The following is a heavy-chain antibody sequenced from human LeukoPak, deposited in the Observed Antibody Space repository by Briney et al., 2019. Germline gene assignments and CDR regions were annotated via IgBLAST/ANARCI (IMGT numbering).Heavy chain of an antibody. V-gene: IGHV3-7*01. J-gene: IGHJ2*01. CDR1: GFTFSDYW. CDR3: ARELVSLGTGYFDL. D-gene: IGHD7-27*01. Sequence: GGSLRLSCVASGFTFSDYWMSWVRQAPGKGLEWVANIKQDGRDKYYVDSVKGRFTVSRDNAKTSLYLQMSSLRVEDTAVYYCARELVSLGTGYFDLWGRGTLVTVSS. CDR2: IKQDGRDK.